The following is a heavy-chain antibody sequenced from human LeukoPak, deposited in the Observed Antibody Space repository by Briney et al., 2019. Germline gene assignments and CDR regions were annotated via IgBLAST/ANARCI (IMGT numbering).Heavy chain of an antibody. CDR3: ARAQMGAPTDC. D-gene: IGHD1-26*01. CDR1: GFTLSNYA. CDR2: FTSDGSST. V-gene: IGHV3-74*01. Sequence: GGSLRLSCAASGFTLSNYAMYWVRQAPGKGLVWVSRFTSDGSSTIYADSVKGRFTVSRDIAKDTLYLQMNSLRAEDTGVYYCARAQMGAPTDCWGQGTLVTVSS. J-gene: IGHJ4*02.